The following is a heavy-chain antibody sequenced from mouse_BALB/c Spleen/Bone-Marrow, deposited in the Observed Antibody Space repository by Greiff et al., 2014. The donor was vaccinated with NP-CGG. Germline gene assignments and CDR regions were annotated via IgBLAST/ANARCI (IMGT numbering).Heavy chain of an antibody. Sequence: VQLVESGAELVKPGASVKLSCKASGYTFTRYWMHWVKQRPGQGLEWIGEINPSNGRTNYNEKFKSKATLTVDKSSNTAYMQLSSLTSEDSAVYYCARWLLQYFDVWGAGTTVTVPS. CDR2: INPSNGRT. CDR3: ARWLLQYFDV. CDR1: GYTFTRYW. D-gene: IGHD2-3*01. J-gene: IGHJ1*01. V-gene: IGHV1S81*02.